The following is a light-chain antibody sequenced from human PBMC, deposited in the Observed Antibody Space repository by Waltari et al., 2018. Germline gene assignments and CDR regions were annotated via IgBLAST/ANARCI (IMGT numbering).Light chain of an antibody. V-gene: IGKV3-11*01. CDR1: QSVSIN. CDR3: QQTSSWPLT. J-gene: IGKJ4*01. Sequence: EIVLTQSPATLSLSPGQRATLSCRASQSVSINLGWYKQKLGQPPRLLIYDASNRATGIPARFSASGSGTDFTLTISSLEPEDFAVYFCQQTSSWPLTFGGGTKVEIK. CDR2: DAS.